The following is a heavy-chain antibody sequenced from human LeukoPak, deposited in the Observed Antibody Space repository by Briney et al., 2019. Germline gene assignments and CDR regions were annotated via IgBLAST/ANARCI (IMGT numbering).Heavy chain of an antibody. CDR1: GGSISSYY. D-gene: IGHD2-15*01. V-gene: IGHV4-59*12. J-gene: IGHJ4*02. CDR3: ARALNPLPGTYYFDY. Sequence: PSETLSLTCTVSGGSISSYYWSWIRQPPGKGLEWIGYIYYSGSTNYNSSLQSRVTMSVDTSKNQFSLKLSSVTAADTAVYYCARALNPLPGTYYFDYWGQGTLVTVSS. CDR2: IYYSGST.